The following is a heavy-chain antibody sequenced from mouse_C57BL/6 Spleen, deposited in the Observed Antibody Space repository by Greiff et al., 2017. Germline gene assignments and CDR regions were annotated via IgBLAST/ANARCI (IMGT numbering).Heavy chain of an antibody. J-gene: IGHJ3*01. CDR3: ARFNYDGYLAY. V-gene: IGHV1-52*01. CDR1: GYTFTSYW. CDR2: IDPSDSET. D-gene: IGHD2-3*01. Sequence: VQLQQPGAELVRPGSSVKLSCKASGYTFTSYWMHWVKQRPIQGLEWIGNIDPSDSETHYNQKFKDKATLTVDKSSSTAYMQLSSLTSEDSAVYYCARFNYDGYLAYWGQGTLVTVSA.